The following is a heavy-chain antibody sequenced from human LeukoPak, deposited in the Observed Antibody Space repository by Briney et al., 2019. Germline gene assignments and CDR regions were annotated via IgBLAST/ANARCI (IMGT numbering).Heavy chain of an antibody. Sequence: SETLSLTCNVSGDSMSLYYWSWIRQPPGKGLEWIGSIYFSGSTYYNPSLKGRLTISVDTSKNQFSLRLSSVTAADTAVYYCASLLGYCGSTTCYYFDYWAQGTLVTVSS. CDR1: GDSMSLYY. V-gene: IGHV4-39*01. CDR2: IYFSGST. J-gene: IGHJ4*02. CDR3: ASLLGYCGSTTCYYFDY. D-gene: IGHD2-2*03.